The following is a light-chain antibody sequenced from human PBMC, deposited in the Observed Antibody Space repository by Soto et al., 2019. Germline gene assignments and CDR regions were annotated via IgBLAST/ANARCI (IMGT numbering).Light chain of an antibody. Sequence: QSALTQPASVSGSPGQSITISCTGTSSDIGGFDYVSWYQQHPDKAPKLLIYDVTNRPSGVSNRFSGSKSGNTASLTISGLQAEDEASYYCMSYISSSNWLVSGGGTKLTVL. CDR3: MSYISSSNWLV. CDR1: SSDIGGFDY. J-gene: IGLJ2*01. V-gene: IGLV2-14*03. CDR2: DVT.